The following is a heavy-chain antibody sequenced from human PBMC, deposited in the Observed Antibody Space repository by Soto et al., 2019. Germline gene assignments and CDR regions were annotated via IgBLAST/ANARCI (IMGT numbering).Heavy chain of an antibody. J-gene: IGHJ5*02. CDR2: INAGNGNT. CDR1: GYTFPSYA. CDR3: ARDPDYTNWFDP. D-gene: IGHD4-4*01. Sequence: GASVKVSCKASGYTFPSYAMHWVRQAPGQRLEWMGWINAGNGNTKYSQKFQGRVTITRDTSASTAYMELSSLRSEDTAVYYCARDPDYTNWFDPWGQGTLVTVSS. V-gene: IGHV1-3*01.